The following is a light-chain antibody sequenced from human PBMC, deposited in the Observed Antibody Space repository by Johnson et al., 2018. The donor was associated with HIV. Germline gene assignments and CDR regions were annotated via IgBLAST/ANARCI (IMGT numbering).Light chain of an antibody. CDR1: TSNIGKSY. CDR3: GTWDSSLSAGV. V-gene: IGLV1-51*01. J-gene: IGLJ1*01. Sequence: QPVLTQPPSVSAAPGQKVTISCSGSTSNIGKSYVSWYQQLPGTVPKLLIYDNNRRPSGTPDPFSGSKSGTSATLGITGLQTGDEADYYCGTWDSSLSAGVFGTGTKATAL. CDR2: DNN.